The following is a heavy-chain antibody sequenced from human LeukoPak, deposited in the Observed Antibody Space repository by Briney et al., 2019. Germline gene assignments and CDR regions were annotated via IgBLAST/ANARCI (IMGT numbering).Heavy chain of an antibody. V-gene: IGHV1-2*02. CDR3: AGHWGSNDAFDI. J-gene: IGHJ3*02. CDR2: INPNSGDT. D-gene: IGHD7-27*01. Sequence: ASVKVSCKASGYTFTSYGISWVRQAPGQGLEWMGWINPNSGDTNYAQKFQGRVTMTRDTSISTGYMELSRLRSDDTAVYYCAGHWGSNDAFDIWGQGTMVTVSS. CDR1: GYTFTSYG.